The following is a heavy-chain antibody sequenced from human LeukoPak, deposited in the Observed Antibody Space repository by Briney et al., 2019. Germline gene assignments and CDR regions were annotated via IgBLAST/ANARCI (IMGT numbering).Heavy chain of an antibody. J-gene: IGHJ4*02. CDR3: ASDPPQAYFDS. V-gene: IGHV4-4*07. CDR1: GGSISTYY. Sequence: SETLSLTCTVSGGSISTYYWSWIRQPAGKGLEYIGRIYTSGITNYNPSLKDRVTISVDTSKNQFSLKLSSVTAADTAVYFCASDPPQAYFDSWGQGTLVTVSS. CDR2: IYTSGIT.